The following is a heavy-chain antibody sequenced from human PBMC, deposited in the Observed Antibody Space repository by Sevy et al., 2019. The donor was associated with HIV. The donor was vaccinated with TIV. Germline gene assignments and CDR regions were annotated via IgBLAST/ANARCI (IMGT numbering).Heavy chain of an antibody. J-gene: IGHJ4*02. D-gene: IGHD3-10*01. CDR3: ARGGYGSGSYYNTLYYFDY. CDR2: IYYSGST. Sequence: SETLSLTCTVSGGSISSYYWSWIRQPPGKGLEWIGYIYYSGSTNYNPSLKSRVTISVDTSKNQFSLKLSSVTAADTAVYYCARGGYGSGSYYNTLYYFDYWGQGTLVTVSS. CDR1: GGSISSYY. V-gene: IGHV4-59*01.